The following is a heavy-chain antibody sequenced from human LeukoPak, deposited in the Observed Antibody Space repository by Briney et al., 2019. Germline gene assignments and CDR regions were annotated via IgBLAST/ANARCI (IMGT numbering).Heavy chain of an antibody. CDR3: ARGAYYYDSSGPRRSYWYFDL. J-gene: IGHJ2*01. V-gene: IGHV1-69*04. D-gene: IGHD3-22*01. CDR2: IIPIFGIA. Sequence: SVKVSCKASGGTFSSYAISWVRQAPGQGLDWLGRIIPIFGIANYAQKFQGRVTITADKSTSTAYMELSSLRSEDTAVYYCARGAYYYDSSGPRRSYWYFDLWGRGTLVTVSS. CDR1: GGTFSSYA.